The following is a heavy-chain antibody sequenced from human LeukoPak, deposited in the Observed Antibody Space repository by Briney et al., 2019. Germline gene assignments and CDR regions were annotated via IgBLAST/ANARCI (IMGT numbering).Heavy chain of an antibody. Sequence: ASVKVSCKPSGYTFTDYYMHWVRQAPGQGLEWMGWINPNSGGPNYAQKFQGRFTMTRDTSISTAYMELSRLRSDDTAVYYCARGLKRDDYVWGSYRKYGPAEYFQHWGQGTLVTVSS. CDR1: GYTFTDYY. V-gene: IGHV1-2*02. J-gene: IGHJ1*01. CDR3: ARGLKRDDYVWGSYRKYGPAEYFQH. D-gene: IGHD3-16*02. CDR2: INPNSGGP.